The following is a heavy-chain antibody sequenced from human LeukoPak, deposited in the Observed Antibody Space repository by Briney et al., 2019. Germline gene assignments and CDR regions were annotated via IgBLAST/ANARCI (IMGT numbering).Heavy chain of an antibody. CDR3: ARHGPTSITMVRGVMGNWFDP. CDR1: GYSFTSYW. J-gene: IGHJ5*02. CDR2: IDPSGSYT. V-gene: IGHV5-10-1*01. D-gene: IGHD3-10*01. Sequence: GESLKISCKGSGYSFTSYWISWVRQMPGKGLEWMGRIDPSGSYTNYSPSFQGHVTISADKSISTAYLQWSSLKASDTAMYYCARHGPTSITMVRGVMGNWFDPWGQGTLVTVSS.